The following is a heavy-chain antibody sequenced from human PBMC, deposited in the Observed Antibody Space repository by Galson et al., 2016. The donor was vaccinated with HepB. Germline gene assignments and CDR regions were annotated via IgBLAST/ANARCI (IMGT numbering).Heavy chain of an antibody. J-gene: IGHJ1*01. CDR2: IKEDGSDM. CDR3: AQYYYDSSGYVEYFQN. Sequence: SLRLSCAASGFNFSSYWMSWVRQAPGKGLEWVANIKEDGSDMFRVESVRGRFIISRDNAKNSLYLQMNSLRAEDTAVYYCAQYYYDSSGYVEYFQNWGQGSRVTVSS. CDR1: GFNFSSYW. V-gene: IGHV3-7*03. D-gene: IGHD3-22*01.